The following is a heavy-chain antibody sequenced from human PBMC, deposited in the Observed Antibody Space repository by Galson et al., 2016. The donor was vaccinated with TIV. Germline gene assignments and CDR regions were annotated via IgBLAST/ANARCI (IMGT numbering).Heavy chain of an antibody. V-gene: IGHV3-7*03. J-gene: IGHJ4*02. D-gene: IGHD1-26*01. Sequence: SLRLSCAASGFTFSSYWMLWVRQAPGKGLEWVANINQDGTEKYHVDSVKGRFTISRDNAKNSVYLQMNSLRADDTAVYYCTRGSPFGAYWGQGTLVTVS. CDR1: GFTFSSYW. CDR2: INQDGTEK. CDR3: TRGSPFGAY.